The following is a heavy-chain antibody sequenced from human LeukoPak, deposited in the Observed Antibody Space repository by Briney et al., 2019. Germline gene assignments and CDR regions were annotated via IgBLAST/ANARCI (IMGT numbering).Heavy chain of an antibody. CDR3: AKKGMDIVLVPSASGYYNYGMDV. CDR2: ISFDGSNT. Sequence: GRSLRLSCAASGFTFSSSGMHWVRQAPGKGLEWVAVISFDGSNTYYADSVKGRFTISRDNSKNTVYLQVKSLRTEDTAVYYCAKKGMDIVLVPSASGYYNYGMDVWGQGTTVTVS. J-gene: IGHJ6*02. CDR1: GFTFSSSG. D-gene: IGHD2-2*03. V-gene: IGHV3-30*18.